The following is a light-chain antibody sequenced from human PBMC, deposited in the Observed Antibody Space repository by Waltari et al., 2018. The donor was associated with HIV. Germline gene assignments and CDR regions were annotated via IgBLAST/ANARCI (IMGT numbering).Light chain of an antibody. J-gene: IGKJ4*01. CDR1: QSVSSY. CDR2: DAS. V-gene: IGKV3-11*01. CDR3: QQRSNWSLVT. Sequence: EIVLTQSPATLSLSPGERATLSCRASQSVSSYLAWYQQKPGQAPRLLIYDASNRATGIPARVSGSGSGTDFTLTISSLEPEDFAVYYCQQRSNWSLVTFGGGTKVEIK.